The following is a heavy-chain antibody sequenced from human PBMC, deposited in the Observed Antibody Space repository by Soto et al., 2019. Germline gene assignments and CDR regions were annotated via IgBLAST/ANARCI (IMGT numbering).Heavy chain of an antibody. CDR3: AIGFRGGDADWFDP. CDR2: INAGNGNT. D-gene: IGHD2-21*02. V-gene: IGHV1-3*01. CDR1: GYTFTSYA. Sequence: QVQLVQSGAEVKKPGASVKVSCKASGYTFTSYAMHLVRQAPGQRLEWMGWINAGNGNTKYSQKFQGRVTITRDTSASTAYMELSSLRSEDTAVYYCAIGFRGGDADWFDPWGQGTLVTVSS. J-gene: IGHJ5*02.